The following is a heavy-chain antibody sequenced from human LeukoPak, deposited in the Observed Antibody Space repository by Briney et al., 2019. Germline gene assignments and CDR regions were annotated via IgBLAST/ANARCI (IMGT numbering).Heavy chain of an antibody. CDR1: GGSFSGYY. CDR2: INHSGST. J-gene: IGHJ6*03. V-gene: IGHV4-34*01. CDR3: ARGKKHYYYYMDV. Sequence: SETLSLTCAVYGGSFSGYYWSWIRQPPGKGLDWIGEINHSGSTNYNPSLKSRVTISVDTSKNQFSLKLSSVTAADTAVYYCARGKKHYYYYMDVWGKGTTVTVSS.